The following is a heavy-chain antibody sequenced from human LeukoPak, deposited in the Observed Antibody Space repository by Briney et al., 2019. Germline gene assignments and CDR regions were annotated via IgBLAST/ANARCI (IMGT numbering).Heavy chain of an antibody. CDR3: ARTLVVVMYYGMDV. V-gene: IGHV3-30*02. D-gene: IGHD3-22*01. CDR1: GFTFSSYG. Sequence: GGSLRLSCAASGFTFSSYGMHWVRQAPGKGLEWVAFIRYDGSNKYYADSVKGRFTISRDNSKNTLYLQMNSLRAEDTVVYYCARTLVVVMYYGMDVWGQGTTVTVSS. J-gene: IGHJ6*02. CDR2: IRYDGSNK.